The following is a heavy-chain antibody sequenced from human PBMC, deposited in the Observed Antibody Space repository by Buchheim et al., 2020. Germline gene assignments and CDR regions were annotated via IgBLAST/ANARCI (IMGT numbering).Heavy chain of an antibody. CDR3: ARSDYDILTGYDYYYYGMDV. D-gene: IGHD3-9*01. J-gene: IGHJ6*02. V-gene: IGHV1-69*02. CDR1: GGTFSSYT. Sequence: QVQLVQSGAEVKKPGSSVKVSCKASGGTFSSYTISWVRQAPGQGLEWMGRIIPILGIANYAQKFQGRVTITADKSTSTAYMELSRLRSEDTAVYYCARSDYDILTGYDYYYYGMDVWGQGTT. CDR2: IIPILGIA.